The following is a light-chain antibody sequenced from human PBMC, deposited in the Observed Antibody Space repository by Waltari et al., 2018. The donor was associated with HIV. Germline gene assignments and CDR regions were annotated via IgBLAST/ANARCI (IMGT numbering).Light chain of an antibody. V-gene: IGKV1-39*01. CDR1: QYINTY. CDR2: DAS. CDR3: QQTYSVPLS. Sequence: DIQMTQSPSSLSASIGDRVTITCRSSQYINTYLNWYQQKPGEAPKVLIYDASSLQSGVPSRFSGRGLGTDVTLTISSLQSEDYATYYCQQTYSVPLSFGPGTKVDVK. J-gene: IGKJ3*01.